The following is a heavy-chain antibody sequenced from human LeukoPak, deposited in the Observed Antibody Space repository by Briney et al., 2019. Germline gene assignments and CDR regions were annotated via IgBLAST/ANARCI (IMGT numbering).Heavy chain of an antibody. Sequence: GGSLRLSCAASGFTFSSYGMHWVRQAPGKGLEWVAVISYDGSNKYYADSVKGRFTISRDNSKNTLYLQMNSLRAEDTAVYYCVKEAMVAYYYYYYMDVWGKGTTVTVSS. CDR3: VKEAMVAYYYYYYMDV. J-gene: IGHJ6*03. D-gene: IGHD5-18*01. CDR2: ISYDGSNK. CDR1: GFTFSSYG. V-gene: IGHV3-30*18.